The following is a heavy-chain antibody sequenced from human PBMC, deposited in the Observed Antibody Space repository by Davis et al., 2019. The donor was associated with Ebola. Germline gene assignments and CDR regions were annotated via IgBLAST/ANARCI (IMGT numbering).Heavy chain of an antibody. CDR1: GFTFSSYS. CDR2: ISSSSSYI. J-gene: IGHJ6*02. CDR3: ARDPTQFFGYNYGMDV. Sequence: PGGSLRLSCAASGFTFSSYSMNWVRQAPGKGLEWVSSISSSSSYIYYADSVKGRFTISRDNAKNSLYLQMNSLRAEDTAVYYCARDPTQFFGYNYGMDVWGQGTTVTVSS. D-gene: IGHD3-3*01. V-gene: IGHV3-21*01.